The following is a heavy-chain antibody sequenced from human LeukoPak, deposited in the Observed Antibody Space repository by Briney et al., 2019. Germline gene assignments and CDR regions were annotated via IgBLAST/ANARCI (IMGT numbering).Heavy chain of an antibody. D-gene: IGHD4-17*01. CDR2: INPNSGGT. CDR1: GYTFTCCY. CDR3: ARVPTRDDYGDYDRYWYFDL. V-gene: IGHV1-2*04. J-gene: IGHJ2*01. Sequence: ASVKVSCKASGYTFTCCYMHWVRQAPGQGLEWMGWINPNSGGTNYAQKFQGWVTMTRDTSISTAYMELSRLRSDDTAVYYCARVPTRDDYGDYDRYWYFDLWGRGTLVTVSS.